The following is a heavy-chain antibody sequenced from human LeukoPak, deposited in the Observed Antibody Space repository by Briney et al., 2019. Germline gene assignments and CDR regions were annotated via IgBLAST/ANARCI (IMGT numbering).Heavy chain of an antibody. D-gene: IGHD3-9*01. CDR3: ARSPHILTGENFDY. J-gene: IGHJ4*02. Sequence: ASVKVSCKASGYTFTGYYMHWVRQAPGQGLEWMGWINPNSGGTNHAQKFQGRVTMTRDTTTSTAYMDLSRLRSVDTAVYYCARSPHILTGENFDYWGQGTLVTVSS. CDR2: INPNSGGT. V-gene: IGHV1-2*02. CDR1: GYTFTGYY.